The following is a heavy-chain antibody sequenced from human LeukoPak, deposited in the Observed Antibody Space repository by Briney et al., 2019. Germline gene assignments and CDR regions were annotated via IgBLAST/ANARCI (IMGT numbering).Heavy chain of an antibody. CDR2: INTNTGNP. CDR1: GYTFTNYA. V-gene: IGHV7-4-1*02. J-gene: IGHJ3*02. D-gene: IGHD2-21*02. CDR3: ARDKAVTAYDAFDI. Sequence: EASVKVSCKASGYTFTNYAMNWVRQAPGQGLEWMGWINTNTGNPTYAQGFTGRFVFSLDTSVSTAYLQISSLKAEDTAVYYCARDKAVTAYDAFDIWGQGTMVTVSS.